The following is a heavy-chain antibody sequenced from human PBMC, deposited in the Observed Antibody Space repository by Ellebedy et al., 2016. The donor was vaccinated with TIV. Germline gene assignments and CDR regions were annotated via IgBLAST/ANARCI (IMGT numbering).Heavy chain of an antibody. CDR2: ISGGGDKT. V-gene: IGHV3-23*01. CDR1: GFTFGSFA. J-gene: IGHJ4*02. D-gene: IGHD3-22*01. Sequence: GGSLRLSCAASGFTFGSFAMHWVRQAPGKGLEWLSVISGGGDKTHYAESVKGRFTIIRDNSKNTLYLQMDRLRAEDTAVYYCAKGTSSGFNYDRVGCEYWGQGTLVTVSS. CDR3: AKGTSSGFNYDRVGCEY.